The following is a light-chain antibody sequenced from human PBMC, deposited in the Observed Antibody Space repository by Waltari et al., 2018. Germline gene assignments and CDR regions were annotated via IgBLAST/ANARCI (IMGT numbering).Light chain of an antibody. CDR1: QSVSSY. CDR2: DAS. CDR3: QQRSNPIT. V-gene: IGKV3-11*01. Sequence: EIVLTQSPATLSLSPGERATLSCRASQSVSSYVAWYQQKPGQAPRLLIYDASNRATGIPARFSGSGSGTDFTLTISSLEPEDFAVYYCQQRSNPITFGQGTRLEIK. J-gene: IGKJ5*01.